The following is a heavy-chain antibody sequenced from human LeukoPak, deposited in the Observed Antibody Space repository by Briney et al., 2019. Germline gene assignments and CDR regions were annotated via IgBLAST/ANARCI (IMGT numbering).Heavy chain of an antibody. J-gene: IGHJ3*01. CDR3: ATGRYCSGDSCYSRTDY. CDR1: GYTFTGYY. Sequence: ASVKVSCKASGYTFTGYYMHWVRQAPGQGLEWMGWINPNSGGTNYAQKFQGRVTMTRDTSISTAYMELSRLRSDDTAVYYCATGRYCSGDSCYSRTDYWGQGTMVTVSS. V-gene: IGHV1-2*02. D-gene: IGHD2-15*01. CDR2: INPNSGGT.